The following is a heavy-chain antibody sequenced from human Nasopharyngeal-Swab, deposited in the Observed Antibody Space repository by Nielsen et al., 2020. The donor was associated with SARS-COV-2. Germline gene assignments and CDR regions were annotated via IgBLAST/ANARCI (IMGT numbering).Heavy chain of an antibody. V-gene: IGHV1-24*01. CDR2: FDPEDGET. CDR1: GYTLTELS. Sequence: ASVKVSCKVSGYTLTELSMHWVRQAPGKGLEWMGGFDPEDGETIYAQKFQGRVTITADESTSTAYMELSSLRSEDTAVYYCAGGAGITMVQGRFDYWGQGTLVTVSS. J-gene: IGHJ4*02. D-gene: IGHD3-10*01. CDR3: AGGAGITMVQGRFDY.